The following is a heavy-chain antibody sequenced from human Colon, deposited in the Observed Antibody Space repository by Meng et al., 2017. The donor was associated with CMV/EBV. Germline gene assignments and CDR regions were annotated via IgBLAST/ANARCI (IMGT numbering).Heavy chain of an antibody. V-gene: IGHV3-21*01. CDR3: VFSGSHDYYFDS. D-gene: IGHD1-26*01. J-gene: IGHJ4*02. CDR2: ISSSSTYI. Sequence: GGSLRLSCVASGFPFSGFAMTWVRQAPGRGLEWVSSISSSSTYIYYADSVKGRFTISRDNAKNSLYLQLNSLRAEDTAVYYCVFSGSHDYYFDSWGQGTLVTVSS. CDR1: GFPFSGFA.